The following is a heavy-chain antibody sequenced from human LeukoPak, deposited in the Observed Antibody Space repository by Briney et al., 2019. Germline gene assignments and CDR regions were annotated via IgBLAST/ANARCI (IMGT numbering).Heavy chain of an antibody. J-gene: IGHJ4*02. D-gene: IGHD4-17*01. CDR1: GGSISSYY. CDR2: IYSSGST. Sequence: SETLSLTCSVSGGSISSYYWSWIRQPPGKGLEWIGYIYSSGSTYYNPSLKSRVTISVDTSKNQFSLKLSSVTAADTAVYYCARTTTVTTSGFDYWGQGTLVTVSS. V-gene: IGHV4-4*09. CDR3: ARTTTVTTSGFDY.